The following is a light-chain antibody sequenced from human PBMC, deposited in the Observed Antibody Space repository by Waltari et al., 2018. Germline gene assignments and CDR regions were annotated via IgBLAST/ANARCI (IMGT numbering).Light chain of an antibody. J-gene: IGKJ1*01. CDR3: MQATQWPLT. CDR1: QSLLHSDGKTY. V-gene: IGKV2-30*02. Sequence: DVVMTQSPLSLPVTLGQPATISCRSSQSLLHSDGKTYLNWVHQRPGQSPRRLIYKVFNRDSGVPDRFSGSGSGTDFTLKISRVEVEDVGTYYCMQATQWPLTFGQGTKVEIK. CDR2: KVF.